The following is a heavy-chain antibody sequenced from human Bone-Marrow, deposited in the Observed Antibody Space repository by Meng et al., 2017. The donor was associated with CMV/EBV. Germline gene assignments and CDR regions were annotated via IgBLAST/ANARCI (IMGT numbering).Heavy chain of an antibody. CDR1: GDSVSSNSAA. J-gene: IGHJ5*02. D-gene: IGHD3-22*01. CDR2: TYYRSKWYN. Sequence: SETLSLTCAISGDSVSSNSAAWNWIRQSPSRGLEWLGRTYYRSKWYNDYAGSVKSRITINPDTSKNQFSPQLNSVTPEDTAVYYCAGSSDSSGYYPPNWLDPWGQGTLVTVSS. V-gene: IGHV6-1*01. CDR3: AGSSDSSGYYPPNWLDP.